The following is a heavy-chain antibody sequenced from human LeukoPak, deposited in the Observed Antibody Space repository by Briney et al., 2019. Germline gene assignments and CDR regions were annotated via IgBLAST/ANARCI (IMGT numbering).Heavy chain of an antibody. Sequence: GGSLRLSCAASGFTFSSYWMSWVRQAPGKGLEWVANIKQDGSEKYYVDSVKGRFTISRDNAKNSLYLQMNSLRAEDTAVYYCEGSGSYYYMDVWGKGTTVTVSS. V-gene: IGHV3-7*01. CDR1: GFTFSSYW. D-gene: IGHD3-10*01. CDR3: EGSGSYYYMDV. CDR2: IKQDGSEK. J-gene: IGHJ6*03.